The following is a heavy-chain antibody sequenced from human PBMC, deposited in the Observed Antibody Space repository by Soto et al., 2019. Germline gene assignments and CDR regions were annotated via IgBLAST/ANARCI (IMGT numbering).Heavy chain of an antibody. Sequence: EVQLVESGGGLIQPGGSLRLSCAASGFTVSSNYINWVRQAPGKGLEWVSVIYSDGKTYYADSVKGRFTVSRDNSKNTLYLQMNTLRVEDTAVYYCAKCTGLGEFPRPSDYWGQGTLVTVSS. D-gene: IGHD3-16*01. J-gene: IGHJ4*02. CDR2: IYSDGKT. CDR1: GFTVSSNY. V-gene: IGHV3-53*01. CDR3: AKCTGLGEFPRPSDY.